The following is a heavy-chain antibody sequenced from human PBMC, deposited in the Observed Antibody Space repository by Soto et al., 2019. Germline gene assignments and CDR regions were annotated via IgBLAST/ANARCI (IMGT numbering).Heavy chain of an antibody. V-gene: IGHV4-39*01. CDR1: GGSIRSSYY. Sequence: SETLSLTCTVSGGSIRSSYYWGWIRQPPGKGLEWIGSIYYTGNTYYNPSLKSRVTISIDTSKNQFSLKLSSMTAADTAVYYYARATYYEYYFDYWGQGALVTVSA. CDR2: IYYTGNT. D-gene: IGHD3-22*01. J-gene: IGHJ4*02. CDR3: ARATYYEYYFDY.